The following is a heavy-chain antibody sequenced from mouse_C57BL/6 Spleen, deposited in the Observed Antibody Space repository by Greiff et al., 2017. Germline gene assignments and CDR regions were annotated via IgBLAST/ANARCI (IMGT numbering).Heavy chain of an antibody. CDR2: INPNNGGT. CDR1: GYTFTDYY. CDR3: ARSTFITTVVATGAMDY. J-gene: IGHJ4*01. V-gene: IGHV1-26*01. Sequence: EVQLQQSGPELVKPGASVKISCKASGYTFTDYYMNWVKQSHGKCLEWIGDINPNNGGTSYNQKFKGNATLTVDKSSSTAYMELRSLTSEDSAVYYCARSTFITTVVATGAMDYWGQGTSVTVSS. D-gene: IGHD1-1*01.